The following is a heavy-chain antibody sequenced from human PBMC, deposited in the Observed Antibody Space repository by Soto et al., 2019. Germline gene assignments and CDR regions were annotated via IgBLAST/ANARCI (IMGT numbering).Heavy chain of an antibody. CDR3: ASLQTSGWYGVR. V-gene: IGHV1-2*02. CDR2: IYPNSGDT. D-gene: IGHD6-19*01. J-gene: IGHJ4*02. CDR1: GYSFTGYY. Sequence: ASVKVSCKASGYSFTGYYIHWLRQAPGQGLEWMGWIYPNSGDTKSAQKFQGRLTLTRDTSITTAYMELSSLRSDDTAICYCASLQTSGWYGVRWGQGTLVTVSS.